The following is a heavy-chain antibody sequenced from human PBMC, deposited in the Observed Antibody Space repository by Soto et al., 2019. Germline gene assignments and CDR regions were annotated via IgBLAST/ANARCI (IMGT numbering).Heavy chain of an antibody. J-gene: IGHJ4*02. CDR1: GFSFSRYG. V-gene: IGHV3-30*18. D-gene: IGHD1-1*01. Sequence: VQLVESGGGVVQPGRSLRLLCEASGFSFSRYGMHWVRQAPGMWLEWVAVISWDGLAQYYADSVKGRFTISRDNSQSTLYLQMNSLRTEDTANYYCAKETIQVGGPNYFDYWGQGALVTVSS. CDR2: ISWDGLAQ. CDR3: AKETIQVGGPNYFDY.